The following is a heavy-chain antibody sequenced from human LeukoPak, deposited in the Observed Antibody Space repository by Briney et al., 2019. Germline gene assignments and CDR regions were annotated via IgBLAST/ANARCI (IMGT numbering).Heavy chain of an antibody. D-gene: IGHD5-18*01. V-gene: IGHV1-3*01. CDR2: INAGNGNT. CDR1: GYTFTSYA. J-gene: IGHJ4*02. Sequence: GASVKVSCKASGYTFTSYAMHWVRQAPGQRLEWMGWINAGNGNTKYSQKFQGRVTITRDTSASTAYMELSSLRSEDTAVYYCARVRGYSYGIFDYWGQGTLVTVSS. CDR3: ARVRGYSYGIFDY.